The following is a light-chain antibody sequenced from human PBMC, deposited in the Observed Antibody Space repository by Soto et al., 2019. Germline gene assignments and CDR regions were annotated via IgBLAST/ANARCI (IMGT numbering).Light chain of an antibody. J-gene: IGKJ2*01. CDR2: KAS. CDR1: QTISSW. V-gene: IGKV1-5*03. CDR3: HQQDGYSPYT. Sequence: DIQMTQFPSTLSASVGDRVTITCRASQTISSWLAWYQQKPGKAPQLLIYKASTLESGVPARFSGSGSGTESILPTSSLQPHDFATTYCHQQDGYSPYTFGRGTKLEIK.